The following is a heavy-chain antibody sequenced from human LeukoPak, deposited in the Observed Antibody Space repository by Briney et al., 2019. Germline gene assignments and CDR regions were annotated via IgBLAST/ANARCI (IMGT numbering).Heavy chain of an antibody. V-gene: IGHV4-30-4*01. D-gene: IGHD2-15*01. CDR3: ARDRLPLYCSGGSCYDWFDP. Sequence: PSQTLSLTCTVSGGSISSGDYYWSWIRQPPGKGLEWIGYIYYSGSTYYNPSLKSRVTISVDTSKNQSSLKLSSVTAADTAVYYCARDRLPLYCSGGSCYDWFDPWGQGTLVTVSS. J-gene: IGHJ5*02. CDR1: GGSISSGDYY. CDR2: IYYSGST.